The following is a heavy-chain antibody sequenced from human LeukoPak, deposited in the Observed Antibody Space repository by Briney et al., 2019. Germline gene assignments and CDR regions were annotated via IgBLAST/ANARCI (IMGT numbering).Heavy chain of an antibody. J-gene: IGHJ6*03. D-gene: IGHD6-13*01. CDR3: AKGGRGAAAADYYYYYMDV. CDR2: ISDGGGST. Sequence: GGSLRLSCAASGFTFSSYAMSWVRQAPGKGLEWVSAISDGGGSTYYADSVKGRFTISRDNSKNTLYLQMNSLRAEDTAVYYCAKGGRGAAAADYYYYYMDVWGKGTTVAVS. CDR1: GFTFSSYA. V-gene: IGHV3-23*01.